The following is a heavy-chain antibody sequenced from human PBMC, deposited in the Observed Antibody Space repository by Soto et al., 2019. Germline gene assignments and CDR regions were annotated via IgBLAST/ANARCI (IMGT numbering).Heavy chain of an antibody. D-gene: IGHD5-12*01. J-gene: IGHJ4*02. CDR2: INTDGSTT. V-gene: IGHV3-74*01. CDR3: VRIRRGDGYTFGC. Sequence: EGQLVESGGVSVQPGGSLRLSCTASGFTLSNYWMHWVRQAPGKGLVWVSRINTDGSTTTYADSVKGRFTISRDNAKNTLYLQMNSLRDEDTAVYYCVRIRRGDGYTFGCWGQGTLVTVSS. CDR1: GFTLSNYW.